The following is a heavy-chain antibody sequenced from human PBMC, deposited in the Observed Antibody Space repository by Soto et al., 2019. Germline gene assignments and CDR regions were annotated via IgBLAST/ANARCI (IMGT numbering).Heavy chain of an antibody. D-gene: IGHD4-4*01. J-gene: IGHJ4*02. CDR1: GYGFSGYW. CDR3: ARLTGFFRERNLHADY. V-gene: IGHV5-51*01. Sequence: PVESLKISGKACGYGFSGYWSGWVRQMPGKGLEWMGIIYPGDSNTKYSPSFQGQVTMSADKSISTAYLQWRSLKASDTPMYYCARLTGFFRERNLHADYWGQGTLVTVSS. CDR2: IYPGDSNT.